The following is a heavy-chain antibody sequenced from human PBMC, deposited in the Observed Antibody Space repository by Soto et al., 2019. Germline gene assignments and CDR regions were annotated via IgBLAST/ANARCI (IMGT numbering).Heavy chain of an antibody. CDR2: ISRSGDRT. CDR3: ARARCSSGQCYYFDY. V-gene: IGHV3-64*02. D-gene: IGHD2-15*01. J-gene: IGHJ4*02. CDR1: GFTFSSYN. Sequence: EVQLVESGEGLVQPGGSLRLSRAASGFTFSSYNIHWIRQAPGKGLEFVSAISRSGDRTYYADSVKGRFTITRDNSKNTVWLQMGSLRAEDMAVYYCARARCSSGQCYYFDYWGRGALVSVSS.